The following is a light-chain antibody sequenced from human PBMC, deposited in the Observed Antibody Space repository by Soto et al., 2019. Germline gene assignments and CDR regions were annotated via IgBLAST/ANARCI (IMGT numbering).Light chain of an antibody. CDR3: QQEWT. V-gene: IGKV1-5*01. Sequence: DIQMTQSPSTLSASVGDRVTITCRASQSISSWLAWYQQKPGKAPKLLIYDASSLESGVPSRFSGSGSGTEFTLTISSLQPDDFATYYCQQEWTFGQATKLEIK. CDR2: DAS. J-gene: IGKJ1*01. CDR1: QSISSW.